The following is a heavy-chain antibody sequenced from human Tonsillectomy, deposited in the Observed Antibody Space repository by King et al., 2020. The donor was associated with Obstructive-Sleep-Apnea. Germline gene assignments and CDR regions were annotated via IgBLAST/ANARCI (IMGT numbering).Heavy chain of an antibody. CDR2: IRYDGSNK. CDR1: GFTFSSYG. V-gene: IGHV3-30*02. Sequence: VQLVESGGGVVQPGRSLRLSCAASGFTFSSYGMHWVRQAPGKGLEWVAFIRYDGSNKYYADSVKGRFTISRDNSKNTLYLQMNSLRAEDTAVYYCAGSSGWDFLFDYWGQGTLVTVSS. D-gene: IGHD6-19*01. J-gene: IGHJ4*02. CDR3: AGSSGWDFLFDY.